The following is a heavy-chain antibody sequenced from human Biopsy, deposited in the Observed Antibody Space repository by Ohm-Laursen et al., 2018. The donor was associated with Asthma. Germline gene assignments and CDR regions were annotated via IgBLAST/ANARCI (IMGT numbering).Heavy chain of an antibody. CDR1: GFTFSSYG. CDR2: ISSSSSYI. D-gene: IGHD6-13*01. Sequence: SLRLSCTASGFTFSSYGMNWVRQAPGKGLEWVSSISSSSSYIYYADSVKGRFTISRDNAKNSLYLQMNSLRAEDTAVYYCARVWQLATLDYWGQGTLVTVSS. J-gene: IGHJ4*02. V-gene: IGHV3-21*01. CDR3: ARVWQLATLDY.